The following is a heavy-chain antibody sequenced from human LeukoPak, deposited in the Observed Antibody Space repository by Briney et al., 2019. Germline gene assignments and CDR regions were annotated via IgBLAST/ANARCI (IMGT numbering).Heavy chain of an antibody. CDR3: ATYYCSTTSCYPYFFDY. Sequence: GASVKVSCKASGYTFARYYIHWVRQAPGQGLEWMGIINPSGGSTRYAQKFQGRVTMTRDTSTSTVYMELSSLRSDDTAVYYCATYYCSTTSCYPYFFDYWGQGTLVTVSS. CDR2: INPSGGST. D-gene: IGHD2-2*01. V-gene: IGHV1-46*01. CDR1: GYTFARYY. J-gene: IGHJ4*02.